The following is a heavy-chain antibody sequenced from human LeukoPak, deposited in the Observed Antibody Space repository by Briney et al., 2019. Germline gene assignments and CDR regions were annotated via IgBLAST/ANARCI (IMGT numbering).Heavy chain of an antibody. CDR2: ISYDGSNK. CDR3: AKDSSGFIGY. V-gene: IGHV3-30*18. Sequence: GGSLRLSCAASGFTFSSYGMHWVRQAPGKGLEWVAVISYDGSNKYYADSVKGRFTISRDNSKNTLYLQMNSLRAEDTAVYYCAKDSSGFIGYWGQGTLVTVSS. CDR1: GFTFSSYG. J-gene: IGHJ4*02. D-gene: IGHD6-19*01.